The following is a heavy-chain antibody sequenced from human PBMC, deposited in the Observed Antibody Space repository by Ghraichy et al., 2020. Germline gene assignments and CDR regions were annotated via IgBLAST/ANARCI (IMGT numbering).Heavy chain of an antibody. D-gene: IGHD3-3*01. CDR2: INPNSGGT. CDR1: GYTFTGYY. J-gene: IGHJ5*02. CDR3: ARAQIFGVVIVNWFDP. Sequence: ASVQVSCKASGYTFTGYYMHWVRQAPGQGLEWMGWINPNSGGTNYAQKFQGRVTMTRDTSISTAYMELSRLRSDDTAVYYCARAQIFGVVIVNWFDPWGQGTLVTVSS. V-gene: IGHV1-2*02.